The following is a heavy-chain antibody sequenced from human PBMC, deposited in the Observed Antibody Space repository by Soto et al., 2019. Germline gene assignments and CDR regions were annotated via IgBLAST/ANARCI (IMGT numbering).Heavy chain of an antibody. D-gene: IGHD2-15*01. Sequence: QVQLVESGGALVKPGRSLRLSCVTSGFTFSDYYISWLRQAPGKGPECLSYISFNNNTIYYDDSVRGRFTISRDNAKNSVFLQMNRLRVEDTAVYYCARHLGRIEAARFDYWGRGTLVTVSS. CDR3: ARHLGRIEAARFDY. J-gene: IGHJ4*02. V-gene: IGHV3-11*01. CDR2: ISFNNNTI. CDR1: GFTFSDYY.